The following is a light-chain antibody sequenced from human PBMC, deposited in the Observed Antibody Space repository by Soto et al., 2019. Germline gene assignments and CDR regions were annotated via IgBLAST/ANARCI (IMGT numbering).Light chain of an antibody. Sequence: QSVLTQPPLVSGAPGQRVTISCTGSGSNIGAGYDVHWYQQLPGTAPKLLIYGNSNRPSGVPDRFSGSKSGTSASLAITGLQAEDEADYYCQSYDSSLSGWVFGGGTKLTVL. V-gene: IGLV1-40*01. J-gene: IGLJ3*02. CDR1: GSNIGAGYD. CDR2: GNS. CDR3: QSYDSSLSGWV.